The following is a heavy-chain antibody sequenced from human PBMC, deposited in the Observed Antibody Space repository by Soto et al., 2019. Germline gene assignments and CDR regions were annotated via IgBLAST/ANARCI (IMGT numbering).Heavy chain of an antibody. V-gene: IGHV1-18*01. CDR1: GYTFTSYG. J-gene: IGHJ2*01. CDR3: AREASYYGAAPWFFDL. Sequence: QVQLVQSGAEVKKPGASVKVSCKASGYTFTSYGIGWVRQAPGQGLEWMGWISAYNGNTNYAQKLQGRVTMTTDTSTSTAYMELRSLRSDDTAVYYCAREASYYGAAPWFFDLWGRGTLVTVSS. D-gene: IGHD4-17*01. CDR2: ISAYNGNT.